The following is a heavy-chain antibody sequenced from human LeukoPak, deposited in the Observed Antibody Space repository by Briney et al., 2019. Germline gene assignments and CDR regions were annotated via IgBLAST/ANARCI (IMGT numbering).Heavy chain of an antibody. CDR1: GASISSFY. J-gene: IGHJ4*02. Sequence: SETLSLTCKVSGASISSFYWGWIRQPAGKGLEWIGRIYNTGSANYNPSLQSRVTMSLDTSKNQLSLKVKSVTAADTAVYYCARQAWTLYYFDFWGQGNLVSVSS. D-gene: IGHD3/OR15-3a*01. V-gene: IGHV4-4*07. CDR3: ARQAWTLYYFDF. CDR2: IYNTGSA.